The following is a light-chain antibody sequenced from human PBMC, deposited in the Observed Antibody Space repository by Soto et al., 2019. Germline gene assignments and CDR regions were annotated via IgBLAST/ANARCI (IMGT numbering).Light chain of an antibody. Sequence: QSALTQPASVSGSPGQSITISCTGISSDVGAYNYVSWYQQHPGKAPKLMIYDVNIRPSGVSNRFSGSKSGNTASLTISGLQAEDEADYYCTSWTTSTTMKFGGGTKVTVL. CDR1: SSDVGAYNY. J-gene: IGLJ2*01. CDR3: TSWTTSTTMK. V-gene: IGLV2-14*01. CDR2: DVN.